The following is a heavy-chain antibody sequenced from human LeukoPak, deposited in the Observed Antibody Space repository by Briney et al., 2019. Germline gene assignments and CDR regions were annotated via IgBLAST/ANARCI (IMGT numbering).Heavy chain of an antibody. CDR1: GGSISSSNW. CDR3: ARGPYYYDSSGYYIPYYGMDV. Sequence: SGTLSLTCAVSGGSISSSNWWSWVRQPPGKGLEWIGEIYHSGSTNYNPSLKSRVTISVDKSKNQFSLKLSSVTAADTAVYYCARGPYYYDSSGYYIPYYGMDVWGQGTTVTVSS. D-gene: IGHD3-22*01. CDR2: IYHSGST. J-gene: IGHJ6*02. V-gene: IGHV4-4*02.